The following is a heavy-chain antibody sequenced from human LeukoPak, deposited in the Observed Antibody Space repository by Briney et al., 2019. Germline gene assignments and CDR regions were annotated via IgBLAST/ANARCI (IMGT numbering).Heavy chain of an antibody. J-gene: IGHJ5*02. CDR1: GGSISSYY. CDR3: ARGSLAVAVSNWFDP. D-gene: IGHD6-19*01. CDR2: IYYSGST. Sequence: SETLSLTCTVSGGSISSYYWSWIRQPPGKGLEWIGYIYYSGSTNYNPSLKSRVTISVDTSKNQFSLKLSSVTAADTAVYYCARGSLAVAVSNWFDPWGQGTLVTVSS. V-gene: IGHV4-59*08.